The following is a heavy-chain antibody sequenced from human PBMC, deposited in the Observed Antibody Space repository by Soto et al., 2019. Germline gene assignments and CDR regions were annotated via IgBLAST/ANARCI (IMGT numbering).Heavy chain of an antibody. J-gene: IGHJ6*02. V-gene: IGHV1-8*01. D-gene: IGHD1-1*01. CDR1: GYTFTSYD. Sequence: VQLVQSGAEVKKPGASVKVSCKASGYTFTSYDINWVRQATGQGLEWMGWMNPNSRNTGYAQKFRVRGTMTRNTSISTAYMELSSLRSEDTAVYYCARERTGTTSMDVWGQGTTVTVSS. CDR2: MNPNSRNT. CDR3: ARERTGTTSMDV.